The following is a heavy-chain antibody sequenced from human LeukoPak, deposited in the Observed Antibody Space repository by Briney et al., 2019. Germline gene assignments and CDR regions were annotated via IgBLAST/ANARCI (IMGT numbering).Heavy chain of an antibody. J-gene: IGHJ4*02. D-gene: IGHD3-22*01. CDR3: ATYYYDSSGSPHFDY. Sequence: PSETLSLTCTVSGGSISSYYWSWIRQPPGKGLEWIGYIYYSGSTNYNPSLKSRVTISVDTSKNQFPLKLSSVTAADTAVYYCATYYYDSSGSPHFDYWGQGTLVTVSS. V-gene: IGHV4-59*01. CDR1: GGSISSYY. CDR2: IYYSGST.